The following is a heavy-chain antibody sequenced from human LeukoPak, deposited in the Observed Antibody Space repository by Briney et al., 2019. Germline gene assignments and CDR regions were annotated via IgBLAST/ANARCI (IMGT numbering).Heavy chain of an antibody. V-gene: IGHV4-31*03. D-gene: IGHD6-19*01. CDR1: GGSISSGGYY. Sequence: PSETLSLTCTVSGGSISSGGYYWSWIRQHPGKGLEWIGYIYYSGSTYYNPSLKSRVTISVDTSKNQFSLKLSSVTAADTAVYYCARVAHSSGWYYYYYGMDVWGQGTTVTVSS. CDR3: ARVAHSSGWYYYYYGMDV. CDR2: IYYSGST. J-gene: IGHJ6*02.